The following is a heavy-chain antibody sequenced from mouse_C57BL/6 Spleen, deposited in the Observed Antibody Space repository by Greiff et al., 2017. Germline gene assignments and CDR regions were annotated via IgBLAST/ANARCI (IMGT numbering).Heavy chain of an antibody. J-gene: IGHJ3*01. D-gene: IGHD2-4*01. V-gene: IGHV1-72*01. CDR1: GYTFTSYW. CDR3: ATPFYYDYDEGFAY. Sequence: QVQLQQPGAELVKPGASVKLSCKASGYTFTSYWMHWVKQRPGRGLEWIGRIDPNSGGTKYNEKFKSKATLTVDKPSSTAYMQLSSLTSEDSAVYYCATPFYYDYDEGFAYWGQGTLVTVSA. CDR2: IDPNSGGT.